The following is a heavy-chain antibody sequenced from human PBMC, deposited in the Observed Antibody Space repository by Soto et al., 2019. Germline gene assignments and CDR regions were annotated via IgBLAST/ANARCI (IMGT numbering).Heavy chain of an antibody. CDR1: GGSISSRGYY. D-gene: IGHD3-10*01. Sequence: PSDALSLTCTVSGGSISSRGYYWNWIRQHPGKGLEWIGYIYYIGSTYYNPSLKSRVTISLDTSKNQFSLKLSSVTAADTAVYYCARDGSGSYSYYGTDVWGK. CDR2: IYYIGST. J-gene: IGHJ6*01. CDR3: ARDGSGSYSYYGTDV. V-gene: IGHV4-31*03.